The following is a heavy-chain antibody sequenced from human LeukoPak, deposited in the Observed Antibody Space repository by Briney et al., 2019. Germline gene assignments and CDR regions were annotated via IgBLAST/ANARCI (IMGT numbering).Heavy chain of an antibody. CDR2: ISWNSGSI. CDR3: ARGNGDYVPLDAFDI. J-gene: IGHJ3*02. D-gene: IGHD4-17*01. V-gene: IGHV3-9*01. Sequence: PGGSLRLSCAASGFTFDDYAMHWVRQAPGKGLEWVSGISWNSGSIGYADSVKGRFTISRDNAKNSLYLQMNSLRAEDTAVYYCARGNGDYVPLDAFDIWGQGTMVTVSS. CDR1: GFTFDDYA.